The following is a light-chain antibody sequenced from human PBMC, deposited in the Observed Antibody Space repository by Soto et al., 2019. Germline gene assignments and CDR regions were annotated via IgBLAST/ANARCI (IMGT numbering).Light chain of an antibody. V-gene: IGLV2-11*01. CDR2: DVT. CDR1: SSDVGGSNY. J-gene: IGLJ3*02. CDR3: CSYAGSSLWV. Sequence: QSALTQPRSVSGSPGQAVTISCTGTSSDVGGSNYVSWYQQHPGKAPKLVIYDVTRRPSGVPDCFSGSKSGNTASLTISGLQAEDEADYYCCSYAGSSLWVFGGGTKLTVL.